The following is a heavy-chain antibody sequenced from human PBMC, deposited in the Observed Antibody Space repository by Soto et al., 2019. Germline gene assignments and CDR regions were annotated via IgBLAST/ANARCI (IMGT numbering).Heavy chain of an antibody. D-gene: IGHD2-15*01. CDR2: ISAYNGDT. V-gene: IGHV1-18*01. Sequence: QVQLVQSGAEVKKPGASVKVSCKASGYTFTNYDINWVRQAPGQGLEWMGWISAYNGDTNYAQKLQGRVTMTTDTSTSTADMELRSLRSDDRAVYYCARCGLPDPVVVVGHTPFDPWGQGTLVTVSS. CDR3: ARCGLPDPVVVVGHTPFDP. J-gene: IGHJ5*02. CDR1: GYTFTNYD.